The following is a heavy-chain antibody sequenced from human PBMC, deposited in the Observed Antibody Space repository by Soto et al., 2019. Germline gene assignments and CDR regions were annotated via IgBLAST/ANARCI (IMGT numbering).Heavy chain of an antibody. Sequence: GGSLRLSCAASGFTFSSYGMHWVRQAPGKGLEWVAVISYDGSNKYYADSVKGRFTISRDNSKNTLYLQMNSLRAEDTAVYYCAKEPHDGYSYGFLGDWGQGT. D-gene: IGHD5-18*01. CDR3: AKEPHDGYSYGFLGD. CDR2: ISYDGSNK. J-gene: IGHJ4*02. V-gene: IGHV3-30*18. CDR1: GFTFSSYG.